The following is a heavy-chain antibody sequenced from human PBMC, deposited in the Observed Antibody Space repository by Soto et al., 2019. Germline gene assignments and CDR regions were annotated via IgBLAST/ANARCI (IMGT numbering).Heavy chain of an antibody. CDR3: ASLGPVDTAMVTFDY. D-gene: IGHD5-18*01. CDR2: IYPGDSDT. V-gene: IGHV5-51*01. J-gene: IGHJ4*02. Sequence: GESLKISCKGSGYSFTSYWIGWVRQMPGKGLEWMGIIYPGDSDTRYSPSFQGQVTISADKSISTAYLQWSSPKASDTAMYYCASLGPVDTAMVTFDYWGQGTLVTVSS. CDR1: GYSFTSYW.